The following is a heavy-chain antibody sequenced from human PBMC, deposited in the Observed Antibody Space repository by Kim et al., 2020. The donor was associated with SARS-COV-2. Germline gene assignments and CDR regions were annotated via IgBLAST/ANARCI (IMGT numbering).Heavy chain of an antibody. D-gene: IGHD4-17*01. V-gene: IGHV4-4*07. CDR3: ARGTPTVVTPGWYFDL. Sequence: SRTSRVTMSVDTSKNQFSLKLSSVTAADTAVYYCARGTPTVVTPGWYFDLWGRGTLVTVSS. J-gene: IGHJ2*01.